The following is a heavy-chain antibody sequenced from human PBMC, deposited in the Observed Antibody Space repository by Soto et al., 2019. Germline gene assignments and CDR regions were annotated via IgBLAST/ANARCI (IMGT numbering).Heavy chain of an antibody. D-gene: IGHD5-18*01. J-gene: IGHJ4*02. CDR3: ARQERSGYSYGSVDY. Sequence: PADSLKISRKTSGYRFASYRIGWVRQMPGKGLEWMGIIDPYDSDTRYSPSFQGQVTISADKSINTAYLQWSSLKASASAMYYCARQERSGYSYGSVDYWGLGTLVTVSS. CDR2: IDPYDSDT. CDR1: GYRFASYR. V-gene: IGHV5-51*01.